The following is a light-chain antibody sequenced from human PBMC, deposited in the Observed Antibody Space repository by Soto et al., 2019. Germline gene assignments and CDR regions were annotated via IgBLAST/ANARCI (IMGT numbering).Light chain of an antibody. CDR1: SSNIGNNF. J-gene: IGLJ2*01. Sequence: QSVLTQPPSVSAAPGQKVTISCSGSSSNIGNNFVSWYQQLPETAPKLLVHDNNKRPSGIPDRFSGSKSGTSATLGITGLQTGDEADYYCGTWDSSLSGVVFGGGTKLTVL. CDR2: DNN. CDR3: GTWDSSLSGVV. V-gene: IGLV1-51*01.